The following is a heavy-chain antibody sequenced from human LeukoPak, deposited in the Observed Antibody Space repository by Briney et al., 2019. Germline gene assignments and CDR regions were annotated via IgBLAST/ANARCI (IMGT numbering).Heavy chain of an antibody. D-gene: IGHD3-22*01. CDR1: GFSFSSYS. CDR2: ISGSSSYI. V-gene: IGHV3-21*01. J-gene: IGHJ4*02. Sequence: GGSLRLSCAASGFSFSSYSMNWVRQAPGKGLEWVSSISGSSSYIYYADSVKGRFTISRDNAKNSLYLQMNSLRAEDTAVYYCARGDYDSSGYPQLTFDYWGQGTLVTVSS. CDR3: ARGDYDSSGYPQLTFDY.